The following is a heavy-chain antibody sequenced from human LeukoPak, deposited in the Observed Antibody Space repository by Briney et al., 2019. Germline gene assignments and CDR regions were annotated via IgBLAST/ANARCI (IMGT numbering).Heavy chain of an antibody. D-gene: IGHD3-10*01. Sequence: SETLSLTCAVYGGSFSGYYWSWIRQPPGKGLEWIGEINHSGSTNYNPSLKSRVTISVDTSKNQFSLKLSSVTAADTAVYYCARGRVLLDYWGQGTLVTVSS. J-gene: IGHJ4*02. CDR3: ARGRVLLDY. V-gene: IGHV4-34*01. CDR2: INHSGST. CDR1: GGSFSGYY.